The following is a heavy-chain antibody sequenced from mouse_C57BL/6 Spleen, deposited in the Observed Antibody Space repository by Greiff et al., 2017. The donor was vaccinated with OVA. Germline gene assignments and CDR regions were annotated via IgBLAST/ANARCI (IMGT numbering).Heavy chain of an antibody. Sequence: QVQLKESGAELARPGASVKMSCKASGYTFTSYTMHWVKQRPGQGLEWIGYINPSSGYTKYNQKFKDKATLTADKSSSTAYMQLSSLTSEDSAVYYCARPSSGDGFAYWGQGTLVTVSA. CDR3: ARPSSGDGFAY. V-gene: IGHV1-4*01. CDR2: INPSSGYT. CDR1: GYTFTSYT. D-gene: IGHD1-3*01. J-gene: IGHJ3*01.